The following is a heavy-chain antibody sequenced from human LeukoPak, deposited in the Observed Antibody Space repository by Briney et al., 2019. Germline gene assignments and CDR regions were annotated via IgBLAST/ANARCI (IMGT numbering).Heavy chain of an antibody. CDR3: ARTCSGSSCYVIY. D-gene: IGHD2-2*01. J-gene: IGHJ4*02. CDR2: VSGYNGNT. CDR1: GYTFSNYG. V-gene: IGHV1-18*01. Sequence: GASVKVSFKASGYTFSNYGITWVRQAPGQGLEWMGWVSGYNGNTNYAQKFQGRVTMTTETSTSTAYMELRSLRSDDTAVYYCARTCSGSSCYVIYWGQGTLLTVSS.